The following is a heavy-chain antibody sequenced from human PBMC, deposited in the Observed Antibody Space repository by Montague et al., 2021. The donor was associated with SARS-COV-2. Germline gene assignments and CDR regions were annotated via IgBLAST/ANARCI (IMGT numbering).Heavy chain of an antibody. V-gene: IGHV4-61*09. J-gene: IGHJ6*02. CDR3: ARHRPESGTISPGVLGLFATVKLSASGMDV. CDR2: IDTSGGT. Sequence: TLSLTCTVSGASITSGNNFWTWMRQAAGRGLEWIGQIDTSGGTIYNPSLKTRVNILSDTSKNQFSLKLTSVTAADTAVYYCARHRPESGTISPGVLGLFATVKLSASGMDVWSQGTTVTVSS. CDR1: GASITSGNNF. D-gene: IGHD3-16*01.